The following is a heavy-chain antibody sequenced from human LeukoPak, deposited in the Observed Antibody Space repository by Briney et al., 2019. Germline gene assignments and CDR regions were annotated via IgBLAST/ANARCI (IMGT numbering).Heavy chain of an antibody. CDR2: ISGSGGST. V-gene: IGHV3-23*01. J-gene: IGHJ6*04. CDR3: AKRLLDCSSTSCYGMDV. CDR1: GFTFSSYW. Sequence: PGGSLRLSCAASGFTFSSYWMTWVRQAPGEGLEWVSAISGSGGSTYYADSVKGRFTISRDNSKNTLYLQMNSLRAEDTAVYYCAKRLLDCSSTSCYGMDVWGKGTTVTVSS. D-gene: IGHD2-2*01.